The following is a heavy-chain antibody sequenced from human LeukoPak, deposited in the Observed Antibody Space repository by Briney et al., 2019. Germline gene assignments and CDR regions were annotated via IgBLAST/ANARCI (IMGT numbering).Heavy chain of an antibody. CDR3: SRGRGTGNMGWSFDD. J-gene: IGHJ4*02. Sequence: SETLSLTCAVYGGSFSGYYWCWIRQPPGKGLEWIGDINHNGSTNYSPYLTSRVTISVDTSKNQISLKLSSVTAADTAVYYCSRGRGTGNMGWSFDDWGQGTLVTVSS. D-gene: IGHD1-1*01. CDR2: INHNGST. CDR1: GGSFSGYY. V-gene: IGHV4-34*01.